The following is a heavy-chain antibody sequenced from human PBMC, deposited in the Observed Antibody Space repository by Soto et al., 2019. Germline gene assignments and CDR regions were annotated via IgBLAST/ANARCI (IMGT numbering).Heavy chain of an antibody. Sequence: SETLSLTCTVSGGSISSSSYYWGWIRQPPGKGLEWIGSIYYSGSTYYNPSLKSRVTISVDTSKNQFSLKLSSVTAADTAVYYCARHGDYDILTGYYLADYYYYYGMDVWGQATTVTVSS. J-gene: IGHJ6*02. D-gene: IGHD3-9*01. V-gene: IGHV4-39*01. CDR3: ARHGDYDILTGYYLADYYYYYGMDV. CDR1: GGSISSSSYY. CDR2: IYYSGST.